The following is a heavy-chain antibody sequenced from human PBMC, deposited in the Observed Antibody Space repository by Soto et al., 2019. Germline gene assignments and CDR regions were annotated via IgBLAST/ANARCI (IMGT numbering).Heavy chain of an antibody. D-gene: IGHD3-3*01. CDR2: ISHDGSQR. CDR1: GFTFKNYG. J-gene: IGHJ6*02. Sequence: QVQLVESGGGVVQPGRSRRLSCAASGFTFKNYGMFWVRQAPGTGLEWVALISHDGSQRFYADSVKGRFTISRDDSNNTVSLQMNSLRAEDTAIYYCAKRITISGYGDYYYYGMDVWGQGTTVIVSS. V-gene: IGHV3-30*18. CDR3: AKRITISGYGDYYYYGMDV.